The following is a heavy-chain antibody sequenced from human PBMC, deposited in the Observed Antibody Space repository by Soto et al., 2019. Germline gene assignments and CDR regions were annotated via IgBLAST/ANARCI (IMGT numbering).Heavy chain of an antibody. CDR1: GGSVSSGSYY. CDR3: ARGPGYYDILTGYANPYYYYYGMDV. CDR2: VSYRGIT. Sequence: PSETLSLTCSVSGGSVSSGSYYWSWIRQPPGKGLEWIGQVSYRGITNYNPSLKSRVTISVDTSKNQFSLKLSSVTAADTAVYYCARGPGYYDILTGYANPYYYYYGMDVWGQGTTVTVSS. D-gene: IGHD3-9*01. V-gene: IGHV4-61*01. J-gene: IGHJ6*02.